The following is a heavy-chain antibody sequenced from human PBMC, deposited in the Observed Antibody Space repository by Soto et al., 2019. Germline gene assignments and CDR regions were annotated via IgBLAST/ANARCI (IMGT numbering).Heavy chain of an antibody. CDR2: ISYDGSNK. J-gene: IGHJ4*02. CDR3: ATHTAMGTYYFDY. D-gene: IGHD5-18*01. Sequence: GGSLRLSCAASGFTFSSYAMHWVRQAPGKGLEWVAVISYDGSNKYYADSVKGRFTISRDNSKNTLYLQMNSLRAEDTAVYYCATHTAMGTYYFDYWGQGTLVTVSS. V-gene: IGHV3-30-3*01. CDR1: GFTFSSYA.